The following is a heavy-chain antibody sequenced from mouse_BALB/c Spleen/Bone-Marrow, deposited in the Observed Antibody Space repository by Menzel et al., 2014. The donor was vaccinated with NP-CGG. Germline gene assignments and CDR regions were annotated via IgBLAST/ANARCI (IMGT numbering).Heavy chain of an antibody. CDR1: GYSFTDYT. Sequence: EVQGVESGPELVKPGSSVKMSCKTSGYSFTDYTIHWVKQSHGKSLEWIGNFRPNNGGTNYNQKFKDKATLTVDKSSRTAYMEFRSLTFEDSAVYYCARAGWYDYWGQGTTLTVSS. D-gene: IGHD1-1*02. CDR3: ARAGWYDY. CDR2: FRPNNGGT. V-gene: IGHV1-22*01. J-gene: IGHJ2*01.